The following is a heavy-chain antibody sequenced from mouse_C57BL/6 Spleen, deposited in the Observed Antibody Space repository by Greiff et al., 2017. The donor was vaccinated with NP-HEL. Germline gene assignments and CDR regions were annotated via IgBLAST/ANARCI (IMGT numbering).Heavy chain of an antibody. CDR3: ARNDGVYFDY. CDR1: GYTFTSYW. V-gene: IGHV1-50*01. Sequence: VQLQQPGAELVKPGASVKLSCKASGYTFTSYWMQWVKQRPGQGLEWIGEIDPSDSYTNYNQKFKGKATLTVDTSSSTAYMQLSSLTSEDSAVYYCARNDGVYFDYWGQGTTLTVSS. CDR2: IDPSDSYT. J-gene: IGHJ2*01. D-gene: IGHD2-12*01.